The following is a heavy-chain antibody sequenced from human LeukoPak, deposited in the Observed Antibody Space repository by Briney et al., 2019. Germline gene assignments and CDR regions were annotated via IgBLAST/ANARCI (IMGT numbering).Heavy chain of an antibody. CDR1: GGSISSYY. CDR2: IYTSGST. J-gene: IGHJ5*02. Sequence: SETLSLTCTVSGGSISSYYWSWIRQPAGKGLEWIGRIYTSGSTNYNPSLKSRVTMSVDTSKNQFSLKLSSVPAADTAVYYCARARVTHPARPTIAAAGTWWFDPWGQGTLVTVSS. D-gene: IGHD6-13*01. CDR3: ARARVTHPARPTIAAAGTWWFDP. V-gene: IGHV4-4*07.